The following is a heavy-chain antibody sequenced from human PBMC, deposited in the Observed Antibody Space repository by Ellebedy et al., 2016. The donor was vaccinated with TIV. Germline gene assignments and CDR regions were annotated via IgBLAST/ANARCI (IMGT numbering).Heavy chain of an antibody. Sequence: GSLRLSCAVYGGSFSGYYWSWIRQPPGKGLEWIGEINRSGSTNYNASLKSRVPVPVDTSKIQLSLNLSSVTAADTAVYYCARDVDPQWFHGMDVWGQGTTVTVSS. V-gene: IGHV4-34*01. CDR2: INRSGST. CDR1: GGSFSGYY. D-gene: IGHD3-22*01. J-gene: IGHJ6*02. CDR3: ARDVDPQWFHGMDV.